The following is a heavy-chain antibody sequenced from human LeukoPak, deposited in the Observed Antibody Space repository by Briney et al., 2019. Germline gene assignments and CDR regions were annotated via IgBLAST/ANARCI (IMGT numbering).Heavy chain of an antibody. V-gene: IGHV3-30*03. Sequence: PGGSLRLSCAASGFSFSSYSMNWVRQAPGKGLEWVAVISYDGSKKADSVKGRFTISRDNSKNTLYLQMTSLRAEDTAVYYCARDSSDYWGQGTLVTVSS. CDR2: ISYDGSKK. J-gene: IGHJ4*02. CDR3: ARDSSDY. CDR1: GFSFSSYS.